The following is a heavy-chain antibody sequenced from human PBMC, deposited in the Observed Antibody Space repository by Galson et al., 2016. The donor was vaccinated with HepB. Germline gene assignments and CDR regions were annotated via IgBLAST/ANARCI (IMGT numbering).Heavy chain of an antibody. CDR3: AKVATPNRNYENWFGS. Sequence: SLRLSCAASGFTFSSYAMSWVRQAPGKGLEWVSVISNSGGSTYYADSVKGRFTISRDNSKNTLYLQMNSLRAEDTAVYYCAKVATPNRNYENWFGSWGQGTLVTVSS. CDR1: GFTFSSYA. CDR2: ISNSGGST. J-gene: IGHJ5*01. D-gene: IGHD4-11*01. V-gene: IGHV3-23*01.